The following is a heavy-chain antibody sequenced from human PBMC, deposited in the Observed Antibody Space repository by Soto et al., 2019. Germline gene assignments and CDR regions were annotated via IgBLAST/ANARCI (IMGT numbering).Heavy chain of an antibody. CDR1: DGSITSAAYY. Sequence: SETXSLTCTVSDGSITSAAYYWSWIRKHPGKGLEWIGYIYYNGNTYYNPSLKSRVTISVDTSKYQFSLKLTSLSAADTAVYYCARARFGQLAIPWYFDLWGRGTLVTVSS. D-gene: IGHD3-10*01. CDR3: ARARFGQLAIPWYFDL. J-gene: IGHJ2*01. CDR2: IYYNGNT. V-gene: IGHV4-31*03.